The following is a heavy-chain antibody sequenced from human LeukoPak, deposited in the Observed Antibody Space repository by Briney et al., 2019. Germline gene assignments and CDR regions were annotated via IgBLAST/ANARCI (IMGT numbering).Heavy chain of an antibody. Sequence: GGSLRLSCAASGFTFSSNWMSWVRQAPGKGLEWVANIKQDGSEKYYVDSVKGQFTISRDNAKNSLYLQMNSLRAEDTAVYYCARGIVRGDHWGQGTLVTVSS. CDR1: GFTFSSNW. D-gene: IGHD3-10*01. CDR2: IKQDGSEK. CDR3: ARGIVRGDH. J-gene: IGHJ4*02. V-gene: IGHV3-7*04.